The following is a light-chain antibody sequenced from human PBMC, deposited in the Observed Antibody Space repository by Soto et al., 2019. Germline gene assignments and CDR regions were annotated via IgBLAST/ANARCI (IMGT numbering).Light chain of an antibody. CDR3: QQYNNWPPLT. CDR1: QSISSN. Sequence: EIVMTQSPATLSVSTGERATLSCRATQSISSNLAWYQQRPGQAPRLLIYGASTRATGIPARFSGSGSGTEFTLTISSLQSEDFAVYYWQQYNNWPPLTFGGGTKVEIK. V-gene: IGKV3-15*01. J-gene: IGKJ4*01. CDR2: GAS.